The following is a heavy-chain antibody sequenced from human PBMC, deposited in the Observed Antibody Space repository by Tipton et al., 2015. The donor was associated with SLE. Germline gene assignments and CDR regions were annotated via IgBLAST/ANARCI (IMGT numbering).Heavy chain of an antibody. J-gene: IGHJ5*02. V-gene: IGHV4-39*07. CDR2: IYYSGST. Sequence: TLSLTCTVSGGSISSSSYYWGWIRQPPGKGLEWIGSIYYSGSTYYNPSLKSRVTISVDTSKNQFSLKPSSVTAADTAVYYCARVATKKDWFDPWGQGTLVTVSS. CDR3: ARVATKKDWFDP. D-gene: IGHD5-12*01. CDR1: GGSISSSSYY.